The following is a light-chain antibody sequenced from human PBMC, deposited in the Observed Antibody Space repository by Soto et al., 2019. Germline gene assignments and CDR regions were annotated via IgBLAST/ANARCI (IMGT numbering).Light chain of an antibody. V-gene: IGLV1-51*01. CDR1: RSNIGNYY. J-gene: IGLJ1*01. Sequence: QSVLTQPPSMSAAPGQRVTISCSGGRSNIGNYYVSWYHQLPGTAPKVLIFDNDKRPSGIPDRFSGSKSGTSATLAITGIQTGDGGEYSCGAWDDSLNVYLFGGGTKVTVL. CDR2: DND. CDR3: GAWDDSLNVYL.